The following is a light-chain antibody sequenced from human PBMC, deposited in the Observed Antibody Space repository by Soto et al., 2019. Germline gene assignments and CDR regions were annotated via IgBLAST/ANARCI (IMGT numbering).Light chain of an antibody. CDR3: QQYGGSWT. CDR2: GAS. J-gene: IGKJ1*01. Sequence: EIVLTQSPGTLSLSPGESATLSCRASQSVSSSYLAWYQQKPGQAPRLLIYGASIRATGIADRFSGGGSGTDFTLTISRLEPEEFAVYSCQQYGGSWTFGQGSKVEIK. CDR1: QSVSSSY. V-gene: IGKV3-20*01.